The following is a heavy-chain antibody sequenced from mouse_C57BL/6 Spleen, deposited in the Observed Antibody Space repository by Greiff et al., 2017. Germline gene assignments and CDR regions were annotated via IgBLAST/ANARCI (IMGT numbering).Heavy chain of an antibody. CDR3: ARSYGSSSAWFAY. D-gene: IGHD1-1*01. CDR1: GYTFTSYW. J-gene: IGHJ3*01. Sequence: VQLQQPGAELVMPGASVKLSCKASGYTFTSYWMHWVKQRPGQGLEWIGEIDPSDSYTNYNQKFKGKSTLTVDKSSSPAYMQLSSLTSEDSAVYYCARSYGSSSAWFAYWGQGTLVTVSA. V-gene: IGHV1-69*01. CDR2: IDPSDSYT.